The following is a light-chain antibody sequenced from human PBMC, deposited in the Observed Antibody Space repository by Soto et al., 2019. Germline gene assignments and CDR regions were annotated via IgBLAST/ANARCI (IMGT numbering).Light chain of an antibody. V-gene: IGKV2-28*01. CDR1: QSLLHSNGYNY. CDR3: MQALQTQKT. Sequence: DIVMTQSPLSLPVTPGEPASISCRSSQSLLHSNGYNYLDWYLQKPGQSPQLLIYLGSNRASGVTDRFSGSGSGTDFTLKISRVEAEDVGVYYCMQALQTQKTFGQGTKVEIK. CDR2: LGS. J-gene: IGKJ1*01.